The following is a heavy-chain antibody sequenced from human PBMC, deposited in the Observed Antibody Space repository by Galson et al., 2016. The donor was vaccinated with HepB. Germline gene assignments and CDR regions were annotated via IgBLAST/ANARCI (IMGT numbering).Heavy chain of an antibody. CDR3: ARDSAVGATEFYFGMDV. CDR1: GGTFSSYA. V-gene: IGHV1-69*01. CDR2: ITPIFGTT. J-gene: IGHJ6*02. Sequence: GGTFSSYAISWVRQAPGQGLEWMGGITPIFGTTNYAQRFQGRITITADESTSTAYMELSSLRSEDTAVYYCARDSAVGATEFYFGMDVWGQGTTVTVSS. D-gene: IGHD1-26*01.